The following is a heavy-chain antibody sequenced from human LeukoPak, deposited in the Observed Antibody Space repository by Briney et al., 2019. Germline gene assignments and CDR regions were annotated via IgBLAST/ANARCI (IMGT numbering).Heavy chain of an antibody. D-gene: IGHD6-19*01. J-gene: IGHJ5*02. Sequence: EWVSAISGSGGSTYYADSVKGRFTISRDNSKNTLYLQMNSLRAEDTAVYYCAKGLSGWSPFDPWGQGTLVTVSS. V-gene: IGHV3-23*01. CDR3: AKGLSGWSPFDP. CDR2: ISGSGGST.